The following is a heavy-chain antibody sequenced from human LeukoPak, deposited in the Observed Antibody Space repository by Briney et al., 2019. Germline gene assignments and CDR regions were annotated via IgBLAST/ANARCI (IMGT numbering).Heavy chain of an antibody. CDR3: AVRQGGSYTGESDY. CDR2: MKSDGSST. Sequence: PGGSLRLSCAASGFTFSSYWMHWVRQAPGKGLMWVSRMKSDGSSTSYADSVKGRFTISRDNAKNTLYLQMNSLRAEDTAAYYCAVRQGGSYTGESDYWGQGTLVTVSS. CDR1: GFTFSSYW. D-gene: IGHD3-10*01. J-gene: IGHJ4*02. V-gene: IGHV3-74*01.